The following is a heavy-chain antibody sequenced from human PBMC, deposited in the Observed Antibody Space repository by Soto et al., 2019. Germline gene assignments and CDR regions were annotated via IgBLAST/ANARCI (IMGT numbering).Heavy chain of an antibody. CDR2: LSWNGGFI. V-gene: IGHV3-9*01. Sequence: EVQLVESGGGWVQPGRSLRLSCEASGFIFDDYAMHWVRQVPGRGLEWVSGLSWNGGFIGYAYSVKGRFTISRDNAKNSLYLEMYSLRPEDSALYYCVTDIGKDCSGVSCRIYYYMDVWGRGTTVTVSS. CDR3: VTDIGKDCSGVSCRIYYYMDV. D-gene: IGHD2-15*01. J-gene: IGHJ6*03. CDR1: GFIFDDYA.